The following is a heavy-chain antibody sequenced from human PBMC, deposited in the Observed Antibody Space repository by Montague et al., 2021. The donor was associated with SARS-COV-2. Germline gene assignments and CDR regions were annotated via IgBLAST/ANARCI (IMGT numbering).Heavy chain of an antibody. V-gene: IGHV4-39*02. CDR1: AGSISTNSYY. CDR2: ISYSGST. CDR3: ARLWDFYGSGSYKNSWFDP. D-gene: IGHD3-10*01. Sequence: SETLSLTCTVSAGSISTNSYYWAWIRQPPGKGLEWIGSISYSGSTYFNPSLEIRLSMSVDTSKNHFSLKLSSVTAADTAVYYCARLWDFYGSGSYKNSWFDPWGQGTRVTVSS. J-gene: IGHJ5*02.